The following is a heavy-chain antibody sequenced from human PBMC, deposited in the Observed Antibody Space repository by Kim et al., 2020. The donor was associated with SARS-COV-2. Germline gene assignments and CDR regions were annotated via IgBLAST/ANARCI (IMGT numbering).Heavy chain of an antibody. J-gene: IGHJ5*02. CDR3: ARYGDYQGYWFDP. D-gene: IGHD4-17*01. V-gene: IGHV4-4*02. Sequence: YNQSLKSRVTISVDKSKNQFSLKLSSVTAADTAVYYCARYGDYQGYWFDPWGQGTLVTVSS.